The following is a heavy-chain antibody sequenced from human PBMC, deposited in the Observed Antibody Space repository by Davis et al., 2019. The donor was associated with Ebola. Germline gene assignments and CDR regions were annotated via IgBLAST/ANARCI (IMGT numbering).Heavy chain of an antibody. CDR1: GFTFNNYV. Sequence: GESLKISCAASGFTFNNYVMNWVRQAPGKGLEWVSAITGSGGTTYYADSVKGRFTISKDNSKNSLYLQMNSLRAEDTAVYYCAREAVTSLDYWGQGTLVTVSS. V-gene: IGHV3-23*01. D-gene: IGHD4-17*01. CDR2: ITGSGGTT. CDR3: AREAVTSLDY. J-gene: IGHJ4*02.